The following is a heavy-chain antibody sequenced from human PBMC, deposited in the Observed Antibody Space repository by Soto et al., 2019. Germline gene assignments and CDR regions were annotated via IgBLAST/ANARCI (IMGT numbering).Heavy chain of an antibody. CDR1: GFSSSNYW. V-gene: IGHV3-7*01. CDR2: IKQDGSEK. D-gene: IGHD2-15*01. Sequence: EVQLVESGGGLVQPGGSLRLSCIASGFSSSNYWMSWVRQAPGKGLEWVANIKQDGSEKYYVDSVKGRFTISRDNRKNSLYLLMDSLRAEDTCVYYFATLLLVTEDFDYWGQGTLVSVSS. CDR3: ATLLLVTEDFDY. J-gene: IGHJ4*02.